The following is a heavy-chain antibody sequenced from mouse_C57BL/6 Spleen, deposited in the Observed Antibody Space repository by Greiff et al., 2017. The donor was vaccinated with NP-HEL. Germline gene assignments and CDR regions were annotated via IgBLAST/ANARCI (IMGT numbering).Heavy chain of an antibody. CDR1: GYTFTSYW. CDR2: IHPNSGST. D-gene: IGHD4-1*01. J-gene: IGHJ3*01. V-gene: IGHV1-64*01. Sequence: VQLQQSGAELVKPGASVKLSCKASGYTFTSYWMHWVKQRPGQGLEWIGMIHPNSGSTNYNEKFKSKATLTVDKSSSTAYMQLSSLTSEDSAVYYCARSRSGTEFAYWGQGTLVTVSA. CDR3: ARSRSGTEFAY.